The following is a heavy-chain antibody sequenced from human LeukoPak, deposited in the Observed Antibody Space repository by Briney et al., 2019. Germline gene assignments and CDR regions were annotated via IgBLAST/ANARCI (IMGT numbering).Heavy chain of an antibody. CDR1: GYIFTYYW. D-gene: IGHD5-18*01. J-gene: IGHJ4*02. V-gene: IGHV5-51*01. Sequence: GESLKISCQASGYIFTYYWIGWVRQMPGKGLEWMGTIDPSDSETRYTPSFQGQVTISADKSLKIVYLHWNSLKASDTAMYYCVRQTAMGRSGDYWGQGTLLTVSS. CDR3: VRQTAMGRSGDY. CDR2: IDPSDSET.